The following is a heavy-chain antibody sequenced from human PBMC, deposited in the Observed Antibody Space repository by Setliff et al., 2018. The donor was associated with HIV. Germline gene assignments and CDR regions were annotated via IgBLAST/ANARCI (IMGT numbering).Heavy chain of an antibody. CDR1: GGSISSGSYY. CDR3: ATARSYYVFDY. D-gene: IGHD3-10*02. Sequence: SETLSLTCTVSGGSISSGSYYWSWIRQPAGKGLEWIGRIYTSGSTNYNPSLRSRVTISIDTSKNQFSLKLNSVTAADTAVYYCATARSYYVFDYWGQGTLVTVSS. J-gene: IGHJ4*01. CDR2: IYTSGST. V-gene: IGHV4-61*02.